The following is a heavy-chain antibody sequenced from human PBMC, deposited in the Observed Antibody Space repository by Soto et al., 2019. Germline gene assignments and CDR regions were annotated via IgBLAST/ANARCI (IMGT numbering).Heavy chain of an antibody. D-gene: IGHD2-21*02. Sequence: QVQLVESGGAVVQPGRSLRLSCAASGFSFSTYGMHWVRQAPGKGLEWVAVIMYDGSNKYYADSVKGRFTISRDNSKNTVYLQMNSLRAEDTAVYYCGKDLPGSDLSSVDVWGQGTTVSVSS. V-gene: IGHV3-30*18. CDR3: GKDLPGSDLSSVDV. J-gene: IGHJ6*02. CDR2: IMYDGSNK. CDR1: GFSFSTYG.